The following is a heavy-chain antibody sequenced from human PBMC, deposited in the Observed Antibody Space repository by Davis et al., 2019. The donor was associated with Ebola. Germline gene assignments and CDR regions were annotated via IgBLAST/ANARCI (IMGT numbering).Heavy chain of an antibody. V-gene: IGHV4-59*12. D-gene: IGHD6-19*01. J-gene: IGHJ4*02. CDR3: ARAGIAVAGAFDY. CDR1: GGSISSYY. Sequence: PSETLSLTCTVSGGSISSYYWSWIRQPPGKGLEWIGYIYYSGSTNYNPSLKSRVTISVDKSKNQFSLKLSSVTAADTAVYYCARAGIAVAGAFDYWGQGTLVTVSS. CDR2: IYYSGST.